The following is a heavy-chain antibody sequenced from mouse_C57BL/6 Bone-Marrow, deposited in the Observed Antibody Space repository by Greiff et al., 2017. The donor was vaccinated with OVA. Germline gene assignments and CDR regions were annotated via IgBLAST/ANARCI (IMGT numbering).Heavy chain of an antibody. CDR2: ISDGGSYT. CDR3: ARITTVVATGAMDY. Sequence: EVKLMESGGGLVKPGGSLKLSCAASGFTFSSYAMSWVRQTPEKRLEWVATISDGGSYTYYPDNVKGRFTISRDNAKNNLYLQMSHLKSEDTAMYYCARITTVVATGAMDYWGQGTSVTVSS. V-gene: IGHV5-4*03. D-gene: IGHD1-1*01. J-gene: IGHJ4*01. CDR1: GFTFSSYA.